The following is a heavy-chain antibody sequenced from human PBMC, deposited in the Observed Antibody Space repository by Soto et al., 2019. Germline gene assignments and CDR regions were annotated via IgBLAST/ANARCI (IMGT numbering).Heavy chain of an antibody. D-gene: IGHD6-6*01. CDR2: IKSDGSSS. J-gene: IGHJ4*02. CDR3: ARQAARNYIDS. Sequence: PVAPLIYSCAPSGFAFTTYWVHSVRQAPGKGLVWVARIKSDGSSSDYADSVKGRFTISRDNAKNSLYLQMHSLRADDTAVYYCARQAARNYIDSLGQGDVVTVSS. V-gene: IGHV3-74*01. CDR1: GFAFTTYW.